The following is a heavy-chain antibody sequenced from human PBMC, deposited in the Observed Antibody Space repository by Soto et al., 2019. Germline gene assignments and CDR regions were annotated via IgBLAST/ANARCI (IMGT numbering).Heavy chain of an antibody. D-gene: IGHD2-15*01. CDR2: IYWDDDK. V-gene: IGHV2-5*02. J-gene: IGHJ5*02. Sequence: QITLKESGPTLVKPTQTLTLTCTFSGFSLSTSGVGVGWIRQPPGKALEWLALIYWDDDKRYSPSLKSRISITKDTSKNQVVLTMTNIDPVDTATSYCAHKRDVVGVNPNCFDPWGQGTLVTVSS. CDR3: AHKRDVVGVNPNCFDP. CDR1: GFSLSTSGVG.